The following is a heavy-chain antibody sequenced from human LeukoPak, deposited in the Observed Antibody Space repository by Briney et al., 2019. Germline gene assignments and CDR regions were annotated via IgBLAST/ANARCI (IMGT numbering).Heavy chain of an antibody. CDR3: ARTTEAHSWRTRYYDYYMDV. Sequence: KPSETLSLTCTVSGGSIGSGSYYWSWIRQPPGKGLEWIGYIYYSGSTNYNPSLKSRVTISVDTSKNQFSLKLSSVTAADTAVYYCARTTEAHSWRTRYYDYYMDVWGKGTTVTVSS. V-gene: IGHV4-61*01. J-gene: IGHJ6*03. CDR2: IYYSGST. CDR1: GGSIGSGSYY. D-gene: IGHD6-13*01.